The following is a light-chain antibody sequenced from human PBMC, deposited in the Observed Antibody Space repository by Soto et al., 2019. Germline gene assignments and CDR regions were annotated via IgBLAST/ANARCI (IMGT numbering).Light chain of an antibody. CDR3: QQYNSWT. V-gene: IGKV1-5*03. J-gene: IGKJ1*01. CDR1: QSFNNW. CDR2: KAS. Sequence: GDRVTIPCRASQSFNNWLAWYQQKPGKAPKLLIYKASNLESGVPSRFSGSGSGTEFTLTISSLQPDDFGTYYCQQYNSWTFGQGTKVEIK.